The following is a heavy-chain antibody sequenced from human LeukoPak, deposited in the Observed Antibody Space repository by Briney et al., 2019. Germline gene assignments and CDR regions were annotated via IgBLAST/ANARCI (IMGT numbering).Heavy chain of an antibody. CDR1: GGSFSGYY. D-gene: IGHD5-18*01. CDR2: INHSGST. J-gene: IGHJ4*02. V-gene: IGHV4-34*01. Sequence: SETLSLTCAVYGGSFSGYYWSWIRQPPGKGLEWIGEINHSGSTNYNPSLKSRVTISVDTSKNQFSLKLSSVTAADTAVYYCARFQTPNTAPFDYWGQGTLVTVSS. CDR3: ARFQTPNTAPFDY.